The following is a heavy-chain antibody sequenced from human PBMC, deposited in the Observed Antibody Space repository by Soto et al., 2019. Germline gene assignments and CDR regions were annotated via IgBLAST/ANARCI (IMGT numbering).Heavy chain of an antibody. Sequence: SETLSLTCTVSGGSISSSSYYWGWIRQPPGKGLEWIGSIYYSGSTYYNPSLKSRVTISVDTSKNQFSLKLSSVTAADTAVYYCARQQIAARLWWFDPWGQGTLVTVSS. V-gene: IGHV4-39*01. CDR2: IYYSGST. CDR1: GGSISSSSYY. J-gene: IGHJ5*02. D-gene: IGHD6-6*01. CDR3: ARQQIAARLWWFDP.